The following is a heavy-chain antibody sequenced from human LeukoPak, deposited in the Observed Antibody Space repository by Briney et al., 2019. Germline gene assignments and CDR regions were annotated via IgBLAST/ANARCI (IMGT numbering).Heavy chain of an antibody. CDR2: IYYSGST. V-gene: IGHV4-39*01. D-gene: IGHD2-2*01. CDR3: ARRGGYCSSTSCYDYFDY. CDR1: GGSISSSSYY. Sequence: SETLSLTCTVSGGSISSSSYYWGWIRQPPGKGLEWIGSIYYSGSTYYNPSLKSRVTISVDTSKNQFSLKLSSVTAADTAVYYCARRGGYCSSTSCYDYFDYWGQGTLVTASS. J-gene: IGHJ4*02.